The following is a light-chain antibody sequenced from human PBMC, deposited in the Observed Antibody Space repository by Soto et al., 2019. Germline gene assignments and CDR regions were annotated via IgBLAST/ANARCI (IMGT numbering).Light chain of an antibody. CDR2: DAS. V-gene: IGKV3-20*01. CDR3: QQYGSSST. CDR1: QSVSSY. Sequence: EIVLTQSPATLSLSPGERATLSCRASQSVSSYLAWYQQKPGQAPRLLIHDASSRPTGIPDRFSGSGSGTDFTLTISRLEPEDFAVYYCQQYGSSSTFGQGTRLETK. J-gene: IGKJ5*01.